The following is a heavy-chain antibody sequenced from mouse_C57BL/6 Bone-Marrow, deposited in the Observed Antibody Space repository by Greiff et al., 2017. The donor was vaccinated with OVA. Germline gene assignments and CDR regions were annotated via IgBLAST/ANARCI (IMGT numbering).Heavy chain of an antibody. Sequence: EVQRVESGGGLVQPKGSLKLSCAASGFSFNTYAMNWVRQAPGKGLEWVARIRSKSNNYATYYADSVKDRFTISRDDSESMLYLQMNNLKTEDTAMYYCVRPPIDDYYGSSGFAYWGQGTLVTVSA. J-gene: IGHJ3*01. CDR3: VRPPIDDYYGSSGFAY. CDR2: IRSKSNNYAT. CDR1: GFSFNTYA. V-gene: IGHV10-1*01. D-gene: IGHD1-1*01.